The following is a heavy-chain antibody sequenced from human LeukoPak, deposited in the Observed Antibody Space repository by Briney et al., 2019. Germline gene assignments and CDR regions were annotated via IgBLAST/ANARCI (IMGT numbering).Heavy chain of an antibody. Sequence: SETLSLTCTVSGGSISSGGYYWGWIRQPPGKGLEWIGSIYYSGNTHYNPSLKSRVTISVDTSKKQFSLKVSSVTAADTAVYYCARRDYGGKSETTSPHYFDFWGQGTLVTVSS. D-gene: IGHD4-23*01. CDR1: GGSISSGGYY. J-gene: IGHJ4*02. V-gene: IGHV4-39*01. CDR3: ARRDYGGKSETTSPHYFDF. CDR2: IYYSGNT.